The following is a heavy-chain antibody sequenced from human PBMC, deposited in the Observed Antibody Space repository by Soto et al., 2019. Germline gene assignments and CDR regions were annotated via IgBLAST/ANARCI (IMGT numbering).Heavy chain of an antibody. CDR3: ARDRYYYDSSGYYSAFDI. D-gene: IGHD3-22*01. CDR1: GYTFTGYY. CDR2: INPNIGGT. Sequence: ASVKFPCKASGYTFTGYYMHWVRQAPGQWLEWMGWINPNIGGTNYAQKFQGRVTMTRDTSISTAYMELSRLRSDDTAVYYCARDRYYYDSSGYYSAFDIWGQGTMVTVSS. J-gene: IGHJ3*02. V-gene: IGHV1-2*02.